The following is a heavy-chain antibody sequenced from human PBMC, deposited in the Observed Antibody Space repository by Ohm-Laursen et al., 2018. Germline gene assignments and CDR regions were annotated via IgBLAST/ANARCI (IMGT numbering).Heavy chain of an antibody. CDR1: EFNVDRNH. V-gene: IGHV3-48*03. CDR3: ARGRRSVGTGSGDY. J-gene: IGHJ4*02. Sequence: SLRLSCSASEFNVDRNHMNWVRQAPGRGLEWVSYIDSSGSIIYYADSMKGRFTISRDNAKNSLYLHMNSLRAEDTAMYYCARGRRSVGTGSGDYWGQGTLVTVSS. D-gene: IGHD6-19*01. CDR2: IDSSGSII.